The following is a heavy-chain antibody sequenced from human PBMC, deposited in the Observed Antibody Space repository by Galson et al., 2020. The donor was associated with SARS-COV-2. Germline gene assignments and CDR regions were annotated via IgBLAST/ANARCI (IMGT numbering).Heavy chain of an antibody. CDR3: ARHDLYYDSSGYVNWCFDL. CDR1: GYSFTSYW. J-gene: IGHJ2*01. V-gene: IGHV5-10-1*01. D-gene: IGHD3-22*01. CDR2: IDPSDSYT. Sequence: KIGESLKISCKGSGYSFTSYWISWVRPMPGKGLEWMGRIDPSDSYTNYSPSFQGHVTISADKSISTAYLQWSSLKASDTAMYYCARHDLYYDSSGYVNWCFDLWGRGTLVTVSS.